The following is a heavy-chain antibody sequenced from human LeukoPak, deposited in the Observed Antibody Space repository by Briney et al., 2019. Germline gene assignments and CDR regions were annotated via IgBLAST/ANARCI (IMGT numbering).Heavy chain of an antibody. CDR2: SSAHNGNT. CDR3: TRGDNYIVVSDPFDY. D-gene: IGHD2-15*01. Sequence: GASVKVSCKASGYTFTSYGIHWVRQAPGQGLEWMGWSSAHNGNTNLAQRFQGRVTLTTDTSTNTAYMEVKNLKSDVTAVYFCTRGDNYIVVSDPFDYWGQGTLVTVSS. CDR1: GYTFTSYG. J-gene: IGHJ4*02. V-gene: IGHV1-18*01.